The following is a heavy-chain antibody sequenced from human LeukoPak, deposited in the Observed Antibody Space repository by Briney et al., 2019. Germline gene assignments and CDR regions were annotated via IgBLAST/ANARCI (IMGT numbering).Heavy chain of an antibody. CDR2: IIPILGIA. CDR3: ARYYYDSSGYYSNFDY. D-gene: IGHD3-22*01. Sequence: GASVKVSCKASGGTFSSYAISWVRQAPGQGLEWMGRIIPILGIANYAQKFQGRVTITADKSTSTAYMELSSLRSEDTAVYYCARYYYDSSGYYSNFDYWGQGTLVTVSS. V-gene: IGHV1-69*04. CDR1: GGTFSSYA. J-gene: IGHJ4*02.